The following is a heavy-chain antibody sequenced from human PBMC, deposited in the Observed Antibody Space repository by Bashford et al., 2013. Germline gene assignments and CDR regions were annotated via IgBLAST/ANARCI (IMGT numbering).Heavy chain of an antibody. CDR3: ASSGYSYGGEYYFDY. V-gene: IGHV4-59*08. CDR1: GGSISSYY. D-gene: IGHD5-18*01. J-gene: IGHJ4*02. CDR2: IYYSGST. Sequence: SETLSLTCTVSGGSISSYYWNWIRQPPGKGLEWIGYIYYSGSTNYNPSLKSRVTISVDTSKNQFSLKLSSVTAADTAVYYCASSGYSYGGEYYFDYWGQGTLVTVSS.